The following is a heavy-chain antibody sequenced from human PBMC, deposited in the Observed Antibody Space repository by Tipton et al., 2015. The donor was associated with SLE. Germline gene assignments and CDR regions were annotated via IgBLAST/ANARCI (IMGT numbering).Heavy chain of an antibody. D-gene: IGHD2-15*01. CDR3: AKDFLGFCSGGSCSRYLQN. CDR2: VYYDGSSK. J-gene: IGHJ1*01. Sequence: SLRLSCAASGFTFKNFGMHWVRQAPGKGLEWVAVVYYDGSSKYSADSVQGRFTISRDNSKNTLYPQMNSLRADDTALYFCAKDFLGFCSGGSCSRYLQNWGHGTLVTVSS. V-gene: IGHV3-33*06. CDR1: GFTFKNFG.